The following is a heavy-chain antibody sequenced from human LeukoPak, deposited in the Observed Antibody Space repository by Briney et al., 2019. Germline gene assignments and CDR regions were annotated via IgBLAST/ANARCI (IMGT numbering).Heavy chain of an antibody. Sequence: GGSLRLSCTASGFTFGDYAMSWFRQAPGKGLEWVGFIRSKAYGGTTEYAASVKARFTISRDDSKSIAYLQMNSLKTEDTAVYYCTRDGVDYGDSNFDYWGQGTLVTVSS. V-gene: IGHV3-49*03. D-gene: IGHD4-17*01. J-gene: IGHJ4*02. CDR2: IRSKAYGGTT. CDR3: TRDGVDYGDSNFDY. CDR1: GFTFGDYA.